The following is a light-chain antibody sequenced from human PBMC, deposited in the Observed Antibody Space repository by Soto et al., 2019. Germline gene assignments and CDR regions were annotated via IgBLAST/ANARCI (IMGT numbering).Light chain of an antibody. CDR2: GNI. Sequence: QAVVTQPPSVSGAPGQRVTISCTGSSSNIGAGYDVHWYQQLPGTAPKLLIYGNINRPSGVPDRFSGSKSATSASLAITGLQAEDEADYYCQSYDSSLTHVVFGGGTKLTVL. CDR3: QSYDSSLTHVV. J-gene: IGLJ2*01. V-gene: IGLV1-40*01. CDR1: SSNIGAGYD.